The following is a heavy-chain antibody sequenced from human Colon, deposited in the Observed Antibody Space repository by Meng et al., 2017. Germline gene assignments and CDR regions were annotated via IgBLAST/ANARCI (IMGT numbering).Heavy chain of an antibody. Sequence: QGQRQGSGPGLVKPSGTRSLTVAVSGGSISSSNWWSWVRQPPGKGLEWIGEIYHSGSTNYNPSLKSRVTISVDKSKNQFSLKLSSVTAADTAVYYCASFPPPGKQWLVTDYWGQGTLVTVSS. V-gene: IGHV4-4*02. J-gene: IGHJ4*02. D-gene: IGHD6-19*01. CDR2: IYHSGST. CDR1: GGSISSSNW. CDR3: ASFPPPGKQWLVTDY.